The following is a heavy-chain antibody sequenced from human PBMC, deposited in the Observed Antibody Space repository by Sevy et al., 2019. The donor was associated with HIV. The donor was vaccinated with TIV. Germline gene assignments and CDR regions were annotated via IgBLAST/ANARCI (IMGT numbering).Heavy chain of an antibody. CDR1: GGSISSYY. CDR2: ISTSGIT. Sequence: SETLSLTCTVSGGSISSYYWSWIRQPAGKGLEWIGRISTSGITNYNPSLKSRVTMLVDTSKNQFSLKLTSVTAADTAVYYCARGDFWSGYYYYGMDFWGQGTTVTVSS. CDR3: ARGDFWSGYYYYGMDF. J-gene: IGHJ6*02. D-gene: IGHD3-3*01. V-gene: IGHV4-4*07.